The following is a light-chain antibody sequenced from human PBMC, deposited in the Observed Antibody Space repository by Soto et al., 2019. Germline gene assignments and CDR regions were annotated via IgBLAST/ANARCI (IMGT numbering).Light chain of an antibody. Sequence: EIELTQSPGTLSLSPGERATLSCRASQSVSSSYLAWYQQKPGQAPRLLIYGASSRATGIPDRFSGSGSGTDFTLTISRLEPEDFAVYYCQQYGSSPGTLGQGTKVEIK. CDR2: GAS. V-gene: IGKV3-20*01. CDR3: QQYGSSPGT. J-gene: IGKJ1*01. CDR1: QSVSSSY.